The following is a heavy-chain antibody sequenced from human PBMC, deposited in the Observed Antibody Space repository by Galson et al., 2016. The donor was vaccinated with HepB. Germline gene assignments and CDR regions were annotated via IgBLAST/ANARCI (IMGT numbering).Heavy chain of an antibody. J-gene: IGHJ4*02. V-gene: IGHV4-59*02. CDR3: ARGQQKYFFDY. Sequence: SETLSLTCNVSGSSVSSFYWNWIRQPPGKGLEWLASISYTGSINYNPSLKGRVTISVDTSKNQFSLRLSSVTAADTAVYYCARGQQKYFFDYWGQGTLDTVSS. D-gene: IGHD5-18*01. CDR1: GSSVSSFY. CDR2: ISYTGSI.